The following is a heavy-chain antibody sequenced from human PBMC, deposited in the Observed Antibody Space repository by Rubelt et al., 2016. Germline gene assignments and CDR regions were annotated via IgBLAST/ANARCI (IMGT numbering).Heavy chain of an antibody. CDR1: GYSFTDYW. CDR2: IYPGDSDT. D-gene: IGHD1-26*01. Sequence: HAGPEGKKSGESLKISCKGLGYSFTDYWIGWVRQMPGKGLEWMGIIYPGDSDTRYSPSFQGQVTISADKSISTAYLQWSSLKASDTAMYYCARQDGIVGATFSFDIWGQGTMVTVSS. V-gene: IGHV5-51*01. CDR3: ARQDGIVGATFSFDI. J-gene: IGHJ3*02.